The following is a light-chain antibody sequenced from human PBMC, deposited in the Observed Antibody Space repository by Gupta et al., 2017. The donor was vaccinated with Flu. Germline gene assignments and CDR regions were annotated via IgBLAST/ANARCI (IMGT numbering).Light chain of an antibody. J-gene: IGLJ3*02. CDR2: DDY. V-gene: IGLV1-51*01. CDR1: GSNIGSNY. Sequence: QSVLTQPPSVSAAPGQRVTISCSVSGSNIGSNYVSWYQQLPGTAPKLLIYDDYKRPSGIPDRFSGSKSGTSATLGITGLQTGDEADYYCGTWDFSLSAGVFGGGTKLTVL. CDR3: GTWDFSLSAGV.